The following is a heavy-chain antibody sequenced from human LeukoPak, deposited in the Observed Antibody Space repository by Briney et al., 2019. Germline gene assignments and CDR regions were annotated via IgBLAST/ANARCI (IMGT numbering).Heavy chain of an antibody. Sequence: SETLSLTCTVSGGSISGHYWSWIRQPPGKGLEWIGYIYYTGSTKYNPSLKSRVTISLDTSKNQFSLKLSSVTAADTAVYFCAREAGRGNYADYFDHWGQGTRVTVSS. V-gene: IGHV4-59*11. D-gene: IGHD1-7*01. CDR1: GGSISGHY. CDR2: IYYTGST. CDR3: AREAGRGNYADYFDH. J-gene: IGHJ4*02.